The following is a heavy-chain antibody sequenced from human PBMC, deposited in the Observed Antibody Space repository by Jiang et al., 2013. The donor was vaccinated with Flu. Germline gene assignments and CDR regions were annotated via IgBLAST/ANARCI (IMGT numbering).Heavy chain of an antibody. CDR1: GGSISSSSYY. J-gene: IGHJ1*01. CDR2: IYYSGST. Sequence: LLKPSETLSLTCTVSGGSISSSSYYWGWIRQPPGKGLEWIGSIYYSGSTYYNPSLKSRVTISVDTSKNQFSLKLSSVTAADTAVYYCAGLGGITMVRGAKGGEYFQHWGQGT. D-gene: IGHD3-10*01. V-gene: IGHV4-39*01. CDR3: AGLGGITMVRGAKGGEYFQH.